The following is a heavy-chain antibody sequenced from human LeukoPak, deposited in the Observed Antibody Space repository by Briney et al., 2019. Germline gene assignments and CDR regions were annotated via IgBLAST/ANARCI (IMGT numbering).Heavy chain of an antibody. D-gene: IGHD3-3*01. Sequence: SETLSLTCAVSGYSISSGYFWGWIRQPPGKGLEWIGSIYHSGSTYYNPSLKSRVTISVDTSKNQFSLKLSSVTAADTAVYYCARVTIGYYYYYYYMDVWGKGTTVTVSS. CDR3: ARVTIGYYYYYYYMDV. CDR1: GYSISSGYF. J-gene: IGHJ6*03. V-gene: IGHV4-38-2*01. CDR2: IYHSGST.